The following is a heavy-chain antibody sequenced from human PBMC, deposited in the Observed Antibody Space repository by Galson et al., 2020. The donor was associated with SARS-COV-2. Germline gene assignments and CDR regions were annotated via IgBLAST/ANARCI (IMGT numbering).Heavy chain of an antibody. D-gene: IGHD3-9*01. CDR2: INHSGST. Sequence: SQASETLSLTCAVYGGSFSGYYWSWIRQPPGKGLEWIGEINHSGSTNYNPSLKSRVTISVDTSKNQFSLKLSSVTAADTAVYYCARSPVLRYFDWLLSGGAFDIWGQGTMVTVSS. CDR3: ARSPVLRYFDWLLSGGAFDI. J-gene: IGHJ3*02. V-gene: IGHV4-34*01. CDR1: GGSFSGYY.